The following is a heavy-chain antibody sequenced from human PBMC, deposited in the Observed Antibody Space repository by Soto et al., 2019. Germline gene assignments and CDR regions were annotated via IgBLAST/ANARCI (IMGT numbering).Heavy chain of an antibody. D-gene: IGHD1-26*01. Sequence: ASVKVSCKASGYTFTGYYVHWVRQAPGQGLEWMGWINPNSSGTNYAQKFQGWVTMTRDTSISTAYMELSRLRSDDTAVYYCASNGGGSYPEYYYYGMDVWGHGTPVTVSS. CDR3: ASNGGGSYPEYYYYGMDV. CDR1: GYTFTGYY. CDR2: INPNSSGT. J-gene: IGHJ6*02. V-gene: IGHV1-2*04.